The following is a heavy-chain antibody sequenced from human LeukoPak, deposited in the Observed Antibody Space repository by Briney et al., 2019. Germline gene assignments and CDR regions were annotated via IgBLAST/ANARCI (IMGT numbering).Heavy chain of an antibody. J-gene: IGHJ4*02. V-gene: IGHV3-66*01. CDR2: IYSGGST. CDR3: AQDRYVDSGRDDY. CDR1: GFTVSSNY. D-gene: IGHD3-9*01. Sequence: GGSLRLSCAASGFTVSSNYMSWVRQAPGKGLEWVSVIYSGGSTYYADSVKGRFTISRDNSKNTLYLQMTNLRAEDTAVYFCAQDRYVDSGRDDYWGQGTLVTVSS.